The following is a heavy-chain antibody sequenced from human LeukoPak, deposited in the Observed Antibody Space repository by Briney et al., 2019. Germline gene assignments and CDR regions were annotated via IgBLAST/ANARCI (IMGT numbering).Heavy chain of an antibody. CDR3: ARGPPYSSSGDYYYYYYMDV. Sequence: ASVKVSCKASGYTFTSYYMHWVLQAPGQGLEWMGIINPSGGSTSYAQKFQGRVTMTRDMSTSTVYMELSSLRSEDTAVYYCARGPPYSSSGDYYYYYYMDVWGKGTTVTVSS. D-gene: IGHD6-13*01. V-gene: IGHV1-46*01. CDR2: INPSGGST. CDR1: GYTFTSYY. J-gene: IGHJ6*03.